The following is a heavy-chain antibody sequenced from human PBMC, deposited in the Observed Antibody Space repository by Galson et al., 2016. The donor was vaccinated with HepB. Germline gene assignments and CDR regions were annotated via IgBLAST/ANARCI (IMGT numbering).Heavy chain of an antibody. CDR1: GFTFSKAW. V-gene: IGHV3-15*07. CDR2: IKSKNDGGTT. CDR3: TSEGQIEWELKGWFDP. D-gene: IGHD1-26*01. Sequence: SLRLSCAASGFTFSKAWMNWVRQAPGKGLEWVGRIKSKNDGGTTDYATPVKGRFTISRDDSKNTLYLQMNGPKTEDTAVYYCTSEGQIEWELKGWFDPWGQGTQVTVSS. J-gene: IGHJ5*02.